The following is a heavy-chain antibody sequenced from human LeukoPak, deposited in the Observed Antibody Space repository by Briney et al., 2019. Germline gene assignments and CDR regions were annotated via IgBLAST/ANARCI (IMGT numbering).Heavy chain of an antibody. CDR2: INIDVSTT. D-gene: IGHD6-13*01. V-gene: IGHV3-74*01. CDR1: GFTFTSYW. Sequence: PGGSLRLSCVASGFTFTSYWMHWVRQAPGQGLVWVSRINIDVSTTNHADTVKGRFTISRDNAKNTPYLQMNSLRAEDTAVHYCAKDRKGIAAAGFDYWGQGTLVTVSS. CDR3: AKDRKGIAAAGFDY. J-gene: IGHJ4*02.